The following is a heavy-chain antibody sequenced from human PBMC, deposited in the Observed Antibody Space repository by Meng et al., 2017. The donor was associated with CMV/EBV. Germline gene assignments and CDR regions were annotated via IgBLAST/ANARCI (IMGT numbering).Heavy chain of an antibody. D-gene: IGHD1-26*01. CDR3: ARTPSYSGSQRPFDY. Sequence: GVEVMRPGAQWSVYCKASGYPFPGYYMHWVRQAPGQGLEWMGWIKPNSGGTNYAKKFQGRVTMTRDTSISTAYMELSRLRSDDTAVYYCARTPSYSGSQRPFDYWGQGTLVTVSS. J-gene: IGHJ4*02. V-gene: IGHV1-2*02. CDR2: IKPNSGGT. CDR1: GYPFPGYY.